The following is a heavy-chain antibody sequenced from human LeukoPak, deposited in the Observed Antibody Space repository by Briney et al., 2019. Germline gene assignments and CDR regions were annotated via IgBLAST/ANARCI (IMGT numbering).Heavy chain of an antibody. CDR3: AGDRDILVNGMDV. D-gene: IGHD2-2*01. CDR2: INTDGSST. V-gene: IGHV3-74*01. J-gene: IGHJ6*02. CDR1: GFTFSTYW. Sequence: PGGSLRLSCAASGFTFSTYWMHWVRQPPGKGLVWVSYINTDGSSTSYADSVKGRFTISRDNAKNTLYLQMKSLRAEDTAVYYCAGDRDILVNGMDVWGQGTTVTVSS.